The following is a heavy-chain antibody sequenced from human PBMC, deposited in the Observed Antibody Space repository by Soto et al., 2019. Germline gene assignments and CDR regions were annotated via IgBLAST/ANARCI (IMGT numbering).Heavy chain of an antibody. V-gene: IGHV3-7*05. CDR2: IKQDGSEK. CDR1: GFTFSSYW. J-gene: IGHJ6*02. Sequence: PGGSLRLSCAASGFTFSSYWMSWVRQAPGKGLEWVANIKQDGSEKYYVDSVKGRFTISRDNAKNSLYLQMNSLRAEDTAVYYCARESGHDYVWGSYRFALNYYYYGMDVWGQGTTVTVSS. D-gene: IGHD3-16*02. CDR3: ARESGHDYVWGSYRFALNYYYYGMDV.